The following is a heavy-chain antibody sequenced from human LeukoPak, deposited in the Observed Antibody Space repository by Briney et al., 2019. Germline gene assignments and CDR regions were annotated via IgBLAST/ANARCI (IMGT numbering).Heavy chain of an antibody. V-gene: IGHV4-59*01. D-gene: IGHD6-19*01. J-gene: IGHJ4*02. CDR2: IYYNGST. CDR1: GGSISSYY. CDR3: ARVGSWYYFDY. Sequence: NASETLSLTCTVSGGSISSYYWSWIRQPPGKGLEWIGNIYYNGSTNYNPSLKSRVTISVDTSKNQFSLKLTSVTAADTAMYYCARVGSWYYFDYWGQGILVTVSS.